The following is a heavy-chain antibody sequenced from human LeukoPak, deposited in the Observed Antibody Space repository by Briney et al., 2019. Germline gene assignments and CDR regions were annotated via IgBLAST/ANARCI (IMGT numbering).Heavy chain of an antibody. Sequence: ASVKVSCKASAYTLTGYYLHWVRQAPGQGPEWMAWIDPNNGDTDYAQKFQGRVTMTRDRSISTVCMDLTRLTSDDTAVYYCARRSRNGLDAFDIWGQGTMVTVSS. CDR1: AYTLTGYY. J-gene: IGHJ3*02. V-gene: IGHV1-2*02. D-gene: IGHD1-14*01. CDR2: IDPNNGDT. CDR3: ARRSRNGLDAFDI.